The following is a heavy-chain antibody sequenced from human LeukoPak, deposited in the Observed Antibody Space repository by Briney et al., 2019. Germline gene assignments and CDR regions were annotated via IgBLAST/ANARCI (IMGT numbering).Heavy chain of an antibody. CDR2: IDYSGAYT. Sequence: GGSLRLSCAASGFIFSNYAMSWVRQAPGKGLEWVSTIDYSGAYTYYADSVKGRFTISRDNSKSTLYMQMNSLRAEDTAIYYCAKVPYSDYGSGRPPFMDVWGQGTTVAVS. J-gene: IGHJ6*02. D-gene: IGHD3-10*01. CDR1: GFIFSNYA. CDR3: AKVPYSDYGSGRPPFMDV. V-gene: IGHV3-23*01.